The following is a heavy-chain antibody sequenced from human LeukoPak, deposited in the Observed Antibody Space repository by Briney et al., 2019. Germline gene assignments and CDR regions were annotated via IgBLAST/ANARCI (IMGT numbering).Heavy chain of an antibody. Sequence: PSETLSLTCIVSGGGSISSSNHYWGWIRQPPGKGLAWIGSINYSGSTQYNPSLKSRVTLSVDTSKDQFSLKLSSVTAADTAVYYCARHSDGWYWGGSGMDVWGQGTTVIASS. CDR2: INYSGST. CDR3: ARHSDGWYWGGSGMDV. J-gene: IGHJ6*02. CDR1: GGGSISSSNHY. D-gene: IGHD6-19*01. V-gene: IGHV4-39*01.